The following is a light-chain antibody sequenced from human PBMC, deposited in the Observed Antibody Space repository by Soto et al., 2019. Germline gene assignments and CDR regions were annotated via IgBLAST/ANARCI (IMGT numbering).Light chain of an antibody. Sequence: EIVLTQSPATLSLSPGERATLSCRASQSVDTNYLAWYQQKPGQAPRLLIYGASSRATGIPDRFSGSGSGTDFTLTISRLEPEDFAVYYCQQYGSFTFGPGTKVDNK. CDR3: QQYGSFT. CDR1: QSVDTNY. CDR2: GAS. V-gene: IGKV3-20*01. J-gene: IGKJ3*01.